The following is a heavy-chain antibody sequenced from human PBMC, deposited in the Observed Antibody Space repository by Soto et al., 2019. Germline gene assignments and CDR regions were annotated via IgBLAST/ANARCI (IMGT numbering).Heavy chain of an antibody. Sequence: ASVKVSCKASGGTFSSYAISWVRQAPGQGLEWMGGIIPIFGTANYAQKFQGRVTITADESTSTAYMELSNLRSEDTAVYYCARGSRASIQLKTKYYGMDVWGQGATVTVSS. D-gene: IGHD5-18*01. CDR1: GGTFSSYA. CDR2: IIPIFGTA. CDR3: ARGSRASIQLKTKYYGMDV. V-gene: IGHV1-69*13. J-gene: IGHJ6*02.